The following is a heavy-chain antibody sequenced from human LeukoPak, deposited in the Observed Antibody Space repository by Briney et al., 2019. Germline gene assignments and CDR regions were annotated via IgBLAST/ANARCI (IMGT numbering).Heavy chain of an antibody. J-gene: IGHJ4*02. D-gene: IGHD2-15*01. CDR3: ARRVRYCSGGSCYFPFDY. CDR1: GGSFSGYY. CDR2: INHSGST. V-gene: IGHV4-34*01. Sequence: SETLSLTCAVYGGSFSGYYWSWIRQPPGKGLEWIGEINHSGSTNYNPSLKSRVTISVDTSKNQFSLKLSSVTAADTAVYYSARRVRYCSGGSCYFPFDYWGQGTLVTVSS.